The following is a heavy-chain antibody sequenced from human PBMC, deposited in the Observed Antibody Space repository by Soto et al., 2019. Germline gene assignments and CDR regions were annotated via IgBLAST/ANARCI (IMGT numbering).Heavy chain of an antibody. CDR1: GFTFSSYD. CDR2: INSVGET. D-gene: IGHD3-10*01. J-gene: IGHJ6*02. Sequence: PGGSLRLSCAASGFTFSSYDMHWVRQATGKGLEWVSTINSVGETYYPGSVEGRFTTSRENAKNSLYLQMNSLTAGDTAVYYCTRKVYGYGLDVWGQGTTVTVSS. CDR3: TRKVYGYGLDV. V-gene: IGHV3-13*01.